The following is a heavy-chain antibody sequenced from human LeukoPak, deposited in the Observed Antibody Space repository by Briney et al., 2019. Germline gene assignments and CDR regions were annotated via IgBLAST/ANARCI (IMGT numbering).Heavy chain of an antibody. V-gene: IGHV3-30*18. CDR3: ANDRRAIAATGSPLNL. D-gene: IGHD6-13*01. CDR1: GFTYGSYG. CDR2: ISYDGSNE. J-gene: IGHJ3*01. Sequence: GGSLGLSCAASGFTYGSYGMHWVRQAPGMGPEWVAVISYDGSNEYYADSVKGRFTISRDNSKNTLYLQMNSLRTEDTAVYYCANDRRAIAATGSPLNLWGQGTMVTVSS.